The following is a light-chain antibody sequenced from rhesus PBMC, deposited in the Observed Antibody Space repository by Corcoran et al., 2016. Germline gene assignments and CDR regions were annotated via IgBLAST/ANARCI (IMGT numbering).Light chain of an antibody. CDR3: QQYYSTPYS. J-gene: IGKJ2*01. Sequence: DIQMTQSPSSLSASVGDRVTITCRASQGITNDLAWYQQKPGETPKLLIYEASSLQSGMPSRFSGSGSVTEFTLTISSLQSEDFATYYCQQYYSTPYSFGQGTKVEIK. CDR2: EAS. V-gene: IGKV1-25*01. CDR1: QGITND.